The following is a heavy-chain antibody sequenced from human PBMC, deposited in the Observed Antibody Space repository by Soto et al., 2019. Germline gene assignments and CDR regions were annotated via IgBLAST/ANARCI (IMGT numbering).Heavy chain of an antibody. J-gene: IGHJ5*02. V-gene: IGHV4-34*10. D-gene: IGHD6-13*01. CDR3: VRYVAAVGTDWFDP. CDR2: INHSGST. Sequence: SETLSLTCAVYGVSFSGYYWSWIRQPPGKGLEWIGEINHSGSTNYNPSLKSRVTISVDTSKNQFYLELTSVTAADTAVYYCVRYVAAVGTDWFDPWGQGTLVTVSS. CDR1: GVSFSGYY.